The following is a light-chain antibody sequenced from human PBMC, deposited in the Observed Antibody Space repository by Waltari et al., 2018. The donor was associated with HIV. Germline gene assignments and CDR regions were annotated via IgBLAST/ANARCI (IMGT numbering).Light chain of an antibody. CDR1: TSDVGGYDF. V-gene: IGLV2-14*01. Sequence: QSALTQPASVSGSPGQSITISCTGTTSDVGGYDFAPWFQQPPGKAPHLLMCEVTRRPSGTSDRFSASKSGATASLTISGLQAEDEAEYYCSSYATNTTVIFGGGTKVTVL. J-gene: IGLJ2*01. CDR3: SSYATNTTVI. CDR2: EVT.